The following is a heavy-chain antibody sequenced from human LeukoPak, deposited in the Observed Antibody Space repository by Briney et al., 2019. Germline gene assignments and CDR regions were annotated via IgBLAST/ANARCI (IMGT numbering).Heavy chain of an antibody. Sequence: GGSLRLSCAASRLTFSSYAMSWVRQAPGTGLEWVSVITGSGGSTYYADSVKGRFTISRDNSKNTLYLQMSSLRAEDTAVYYCVESCSSTSCYYRPLDYWGQGTLVTVSS. V-gene: IGHV3-23*01. CDR1: RLTFSSYA. J-gene: IGHJ4*02. CDR2: ITGSGGST. CDR3: VESCSSTSCYYRPLDY. D-gene: IGHD2-2*01.